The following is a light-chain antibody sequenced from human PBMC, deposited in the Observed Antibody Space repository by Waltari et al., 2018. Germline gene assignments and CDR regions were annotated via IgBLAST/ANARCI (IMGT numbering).Light chain of an antibody. J-gene: IGLJ3*02. Sequence: QLVLTQSPSASASLGASVKLTCTLSSGHSSNIIAWLQQRPGRGPRYLMKVNSDGSHSKGEDIPDRFSGSSSGAERYLTISSLQSEDEADYYCETVGHGTWVFGGGTKLTVL. CDR2: VNSDGSH. V-gene: IGLV4-69*01. CDR3: ETVGHGTWV. CDR1: SGHSSNI.